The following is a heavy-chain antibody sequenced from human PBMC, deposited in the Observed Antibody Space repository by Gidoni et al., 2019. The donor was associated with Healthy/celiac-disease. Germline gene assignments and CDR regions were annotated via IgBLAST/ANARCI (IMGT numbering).Heavy chain of an antibody. V-gene: IGHV4-39*07. J-gene: IGHJ4*02. D-gene: IGHD2-15*01. CDR3: ARVAAALYYFDY. CDR1: GGSISSSSYY. Sequence: QLQLQESGPGLVQPSETLSLTCTVSGGSISSSSYYWGWIRQPPGKGLEWIGSIYYSGSTDYNPSLKSRVTISVDTSKNQFSLKLSSVTAADTDVYYCARVAAALYYFDYWGQGTLVTVSS. CDR2: IYYSGST.